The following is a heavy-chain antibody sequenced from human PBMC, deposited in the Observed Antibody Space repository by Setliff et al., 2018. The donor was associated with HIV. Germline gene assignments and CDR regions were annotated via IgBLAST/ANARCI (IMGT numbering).Heavy chain of an antibody. V-gene: IGHV3-74*01. D-gene: IGHD5-12*01. CDR1: GFTFSSYW. CDR2: INSDGSST. CDR3: AREQGGYGGGFDY. Sequence: GSLRLSCAASGFTFSSYWMHWVRQAPGKGLVWVSRINSDGSSTSYADSVKGRFTISRDNAKNTLYLQMNSLRAEDTAVYYCAREQGGYGGGFDYWGQGTLVTVSS. J-gene: IGHJ4*02.